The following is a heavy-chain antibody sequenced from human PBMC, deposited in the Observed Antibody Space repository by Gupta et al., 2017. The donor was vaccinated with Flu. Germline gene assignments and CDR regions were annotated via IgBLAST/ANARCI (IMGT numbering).Heavy chain of an antibody. V-gene: IGHV3-30-3*01. CDR1: GFTFSSYA. CDR2: ISYDGSNK. J-gene: IGHJ5*02. Sequence: QVQLVESGGGVVQPGRSLRLSCAASGFTFSSYAMHWVRQAPGKGLEWVAVISYDGSNKYYADSVKGRFTISRDNSKNTLYLQMNSLRAEDTAVYYCVRESGDHSSSWSNWFDPWGQGTLVTVSS. CDR3: VRESGDHSSSWSNWFDP. D-gene: IGHD6-13*01.